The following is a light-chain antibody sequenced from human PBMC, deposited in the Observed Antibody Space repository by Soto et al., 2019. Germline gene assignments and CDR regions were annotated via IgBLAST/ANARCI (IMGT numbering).Light chain of an antibody. Sequence: DIVMTQSAAPLSVSPGERVTLSCRASQSVNSYLGWYQQKPGVAPRLLIYGVSTRATGIPARFSGSWSGTDCTLTISRLEPEDVAVYYCQQYGYSPITLGQGTRLEIK. V-gene: IGKV3-15*01. CDR2: GVS. CDR3: QQYGYSPIT. J-gene: IGKJ5*01. CDR1: QSVNSY.